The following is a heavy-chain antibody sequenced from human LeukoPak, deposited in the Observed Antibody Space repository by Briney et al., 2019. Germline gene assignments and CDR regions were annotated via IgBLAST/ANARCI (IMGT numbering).Heavy chain of an antibody. CDR3: ARGRPPDYGDGMVD. CDR1: GGTFSSYA. CDR2: MNPNSGDT. Sequence: ASVKVSCKASGGTFSSYAISWVRQAPGQGLEWMGWMNPNSGDTGYAQKFQGRVTMTRNTSISTAYMELSSLRSEDTAVYYCARGRPPDYGDGMVDWGQGTPVTVSS. V-gene: IGHV1-8*02. D-gene: IGHD4-17*01. J-gene: IGHJ4*02.